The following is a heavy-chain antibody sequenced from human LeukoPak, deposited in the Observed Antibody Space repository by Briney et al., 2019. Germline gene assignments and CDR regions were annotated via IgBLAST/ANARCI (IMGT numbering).Heavy chain of an antibody. J-gene: IGHJ4*02. Sequence: GGSLRLSCAASGFTFSSYAMSWVRQAPGKGLEWVSVISGSGGSTYYADSVKGRFTISRDNSKNTLYLQMNSLRAEDTAVYYCAKSYYYDSSGQYYFDHWGQGTLVTVSS. D-gene: IGHD3-22*01. V-gene: IGHV3-23*01. CDR3: AKSYYYDSSGQYYFDH. CDR2: ISGSGGST. CDR1: GFTFSSYA.